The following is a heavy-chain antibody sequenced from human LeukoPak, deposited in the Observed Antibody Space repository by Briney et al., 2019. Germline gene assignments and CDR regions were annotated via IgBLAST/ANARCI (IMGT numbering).Heavy chain of an antibody. J-gene: IGHJ4*02. CDR1: GGSISNYY. Sequence: SETLSLTCTVSGGSISNYYWSWIRQPPGKGLEWIGYIYYSGSTNYNPSLKSRVTISVDTSKNQFSLKLSSVTAADTAVYYCARGSSGEDYWGQGTLVTVSS. D-gene: IGHD6-19*01. CDR2: IYYSGST. CDR3: ARGSSGEDY. V-gene: IGHV4-59*01.